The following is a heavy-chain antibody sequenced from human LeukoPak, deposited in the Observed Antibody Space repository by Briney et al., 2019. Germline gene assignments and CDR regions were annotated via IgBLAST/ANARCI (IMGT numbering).Heavy chain of an antibody. V-gene: IGHV4-31*03. D-gene: IGHD3-3*01. CDR1: GGSISSGGYY. Sequence: SETLSLTCTVSGGSISSGGYYWSWIRQHPGKGLEWIGYIYYSGSTYYNPSLKSRVTISVDTSKNQFSLKLSSVTAADTAVYYCARGYDFWSGYPDPQYSWFDPWGQGTLVTVSS. CDR3: ARGYDFWSGYPDPQYSWFDP. J-gene: IGHJ5*02. CDR2: IYYSGST.